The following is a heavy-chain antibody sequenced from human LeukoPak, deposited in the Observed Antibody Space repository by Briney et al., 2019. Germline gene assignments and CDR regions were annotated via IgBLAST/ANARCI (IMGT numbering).Heavy chain of an antibody. CDR3: ATSGGISDSSGENSFDY. CDR1: GYTFSSYG. D-gene: IGHD3-16*02. CDR2: ISFDGAIT. V-gene: IGHV3-30*03. Sequence: GGSLRLSCAASGYTFSSYGMHWVRQAPGKGLEWVAVISFDGAITYYGESMKGRFTISRDNVKNTLSLQMNSLRVEDTAVYYCATSGGISDSSGENSFDYWGQGTLVTVAP. J-gene: IGHJ4*02.